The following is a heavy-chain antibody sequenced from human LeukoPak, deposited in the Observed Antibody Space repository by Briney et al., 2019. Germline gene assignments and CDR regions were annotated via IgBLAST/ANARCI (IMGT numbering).Heavy chain of an antibody. CDR3: ARDYYGGNFLLGWFDP. J-gene: IGHJ5*02. V-gene: IGHV1-2*02. Sequence: ASVKVSCKASGYTFTGYYMHWVRQAPGQGLEWMGWINPNSGGTNYAQKFQGRVTMTRDTSISTAYMELSRLRSDDTAVYYCARDYYGGNFLLGWFDPWGQGTLVTVSS. CDR1: GYTFTGYY. D-gene: IGHD4-23*01. CDR2: INPNSGGT.